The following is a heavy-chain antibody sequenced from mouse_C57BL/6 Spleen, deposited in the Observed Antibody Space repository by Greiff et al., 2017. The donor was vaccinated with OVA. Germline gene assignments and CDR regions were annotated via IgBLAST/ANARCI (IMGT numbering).Heavy chain of an antibody. CDR1: GFNITNTY. CDR2: IDPANGNT. D-gene: IGHD1-1*01. J-gene: IGHJ2*01. V-gene: IGHV14-3*01. Sequence: VQLKESVAELVRPGASVKLSCTASGFNITNTYMHWVKQRPEQGLEWIGRIDPANGNTKYAPKFQGKATITADTSSNTAYLQLSSLTSEDTAIYYCARQETTVVAPDYWGQGTTLTVSS. CDR3: ARQETTVVAPDY.